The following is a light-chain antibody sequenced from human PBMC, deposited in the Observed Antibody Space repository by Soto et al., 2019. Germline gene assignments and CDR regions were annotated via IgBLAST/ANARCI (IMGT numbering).Light chain of an antibody. CDR1: QSVGSN. CDR3: QQYGSSQWT. CDR2: YAS. J-gene: IGKJ1*01. Sequence: EIVLTQSPATLSVSPGERATLSCRASQSVGSNLAWYQQKPGQAPRLLIYYASTRATAIPARFSGSGSGTEFTLTISSLQSEDFAVYYCQQYGSSQWTFGQGTKVDIK. V-gene: IGKV3-15*01.